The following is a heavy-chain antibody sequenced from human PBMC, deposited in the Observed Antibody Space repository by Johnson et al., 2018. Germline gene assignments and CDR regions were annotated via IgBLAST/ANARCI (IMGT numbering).Heavy chain of an antibody. J-gene: IGHJ3*02. Sequence: VQLVESGGGVVQPGTSLRLSCTTSGFTLSSHGMQWVRQAPGKGLDWVALMSFDGSNTYSAESVKGSFTISQDDSKNPLYLQMNGLRDEDTAVFYCAREAQPTRVGCDIWGQGKMVTVSS. V-gene: IGHV3-30*03. CDR3: AREAQPTRVGCDI. CDR2: MSFDGSNT. D-gene: IGHD3-10*01. CDR1: GFTLSSHG.